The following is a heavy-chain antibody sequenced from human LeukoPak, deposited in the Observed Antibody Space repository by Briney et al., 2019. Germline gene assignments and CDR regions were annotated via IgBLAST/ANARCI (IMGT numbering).Heavy chain of an antibody. D-gene: IGHD1-7*01. CDR3: ATVPPGITGTTPNFHYMDV. CDR1: GGTFSSYA. J-gene: IGHJ6*03. V-gene: IGHV1-24*01. CDR2: FDPEDGET. Sequence: GASVKVSCKASGGTFSSYAISWVRQAPGKGLEWMGGFDPEDGETIYAQKFQGRVTMTEDTSTDTAYMELSSLRSEDTAVYYCATVPPGITGTTPNFHYMDVWGKGTTVTVSS.